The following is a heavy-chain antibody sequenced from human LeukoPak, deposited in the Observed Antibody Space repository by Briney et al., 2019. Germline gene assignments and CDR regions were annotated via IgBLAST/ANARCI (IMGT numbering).Heavy chain of an antibody. CDR3: AGYYDILTGSGY. D-gene: IGHD3-9*01. Sequence: WVRKAPGKGLEWVGSIYYSGSTYYNPSLKSRVTISVDTSKNQFSLKLSPVTAADTAVYDCAGYYDILTGSGYWGQGTLVTVSS. CDR2: IYYSGST. J-gene: IGHJ4*02. V-gene: IGHV4-39*07.